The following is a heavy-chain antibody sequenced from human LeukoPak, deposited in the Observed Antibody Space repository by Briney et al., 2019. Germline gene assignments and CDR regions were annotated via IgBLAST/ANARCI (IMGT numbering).Heavy chain of an antibody. CDR3: ARDPYYYGSGSLCGMDV. CDR1: GGTFSSYA. D-gene: IGHD3-10*01. Sequence: AASVKVSCKASGGTFSSYAISWVRQAPGQGLEWMGGIIPIFGTANYARKFQGRVTITADESTSTAYMELSSLRSEDTAVYYCARDPYYYGSGSLCGMDVWGQGTTVTVSS. V-gene: IGHV1-69*13. CDR2: IIPIFGTA. J-gene: IGHJ6*02.